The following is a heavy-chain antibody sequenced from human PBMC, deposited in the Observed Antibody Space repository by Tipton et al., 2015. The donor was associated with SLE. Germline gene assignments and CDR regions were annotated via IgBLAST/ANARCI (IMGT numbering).Heavy chain of an antibody. Sequence: SLRLSCAASGFTFSSYWMHWVRQAPGKGLVWVSRINSDGSRPNYADSVKGRFTISRDNAKNTLYLQMNSLRAEDTTMYYCARDRGGLVDTGMIEYWGQGTLVTVSS. CDR3: ARDRGGLVDTGMIEY. V-gene: IGHV3-74*01. J-gene: IGHJ4*02. CDR1: GFTFSSYW. D-gene: IGHD5-18*01. CDR2: INSDGSRP.